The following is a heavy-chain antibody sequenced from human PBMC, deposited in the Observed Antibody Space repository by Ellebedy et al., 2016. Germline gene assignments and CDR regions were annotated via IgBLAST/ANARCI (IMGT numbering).Heavy chain of an antibody. Sequence: GESLKISCEASGFTFSSYSLHWLRQAPGKRLEWVAVISSDGGIQDFVHSVRGRFAISRDNSKSTLYLQMNNLRPEDTGVYFCAREPAITYWYFDPWGRGTRVTVSP. D-gene: IGHD2-2*01. V-gene: IGHV3-30*09. CDR3: AREPAITYWYFDP. CDR2: ISSDGGIQ. CDR1: GFTFSSYS. J-gene: IGHJ2*01.